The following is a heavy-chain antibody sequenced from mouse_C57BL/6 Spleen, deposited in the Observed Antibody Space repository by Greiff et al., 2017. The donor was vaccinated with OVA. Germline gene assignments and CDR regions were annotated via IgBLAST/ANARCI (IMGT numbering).Heavy chain of an antibody. CDR1: GFNIKDYY. Sequence: EVQLVESGAELVRRGASVKLSCTASGFNIKDYYMHWVKQRPEQGLEWIGRIDPEDGDTEYAPKFQGKATMTADTSSNTAYLQLSSLTSEDTAVYYCTTDYYGSSLYAMDYWGQGTSVTVSS. CDR2: IDPEDGDT. V-gene: IGHV14-1*01. J-gene: IGHJ4*01. D-gene: IGHD1-1*01. CDR3: TTDYYGSSLYAMDY.